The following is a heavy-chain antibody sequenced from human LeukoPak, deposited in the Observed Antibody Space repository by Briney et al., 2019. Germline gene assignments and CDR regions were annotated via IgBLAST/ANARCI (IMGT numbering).Heavy chain of an antibody. CDR3: ASSHDSSGND. V-gene: IGHV3-7*01. CDR1: GFSFSSYW. Sequence: GGSLRLSCVASGFSFSSYWMAWVRQAPGKGLEWVANIKNDGSHKYYVDSVKGRFIISRDNAKNSVYLEMNNLRADDTAVYFCASSHDSSGNDWGQGTMVTVSS. D-gene: IGHD3-22*01. CDR2: IKNDGSHK. J-gene: IGHJ4*02.